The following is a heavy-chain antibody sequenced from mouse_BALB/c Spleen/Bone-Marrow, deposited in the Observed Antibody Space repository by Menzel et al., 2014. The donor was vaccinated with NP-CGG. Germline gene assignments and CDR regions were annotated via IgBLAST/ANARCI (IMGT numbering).Heavy chain of an antibody. CDR1: GYAFXSYW. Sequence: QQSGAELVRPGSSVKISCKASGYAFXSYWINWVKQRPGQGLEWIGQIYPGDGDTNCNGKFKGKATLTADKSSSTAYMQLSSLASEDSAVYXXATMITLXAMDYWGQGTXXXXSS. J-gene: IGHJ4*01. CDR3: ATMITLXAMDY. V-gene: IGHV1-80*01. D-gene: IGHD2-4*01. CDR2: IYPGDGDT.